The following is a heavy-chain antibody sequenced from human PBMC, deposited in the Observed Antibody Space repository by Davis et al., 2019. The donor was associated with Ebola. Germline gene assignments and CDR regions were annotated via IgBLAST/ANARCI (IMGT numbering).Heavy chain of an antibody. J-gene: IGHJ4*02. CDR1: GYTFTSYD. V-gene: IGHV1-8*01. CDR3: VRDLRGWGDFDY. Sequence: AASVKVSCKASGYTFTSYDINWVRQATGQGPEWMGWMNPNSGNTGYAQKFQGRVTMTRDTSTNTLYMELSSLTSGDTAVYYCVRDLRGWGDFDYWGQGTLVTVSS. CDR2: MNPNSGNT. D-gene: IGHD3-10*01.